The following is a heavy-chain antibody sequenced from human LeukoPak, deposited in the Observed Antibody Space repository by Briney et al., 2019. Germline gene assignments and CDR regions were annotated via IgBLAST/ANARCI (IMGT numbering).Heavy chain of an antibody. D-gene: IGHD3-22*01. Sequence: GGSLSLSCAASGFTFSSYGMHWVRQAPGKGLEWVAVIWYDGSNKYYADSVKGRFTISRDNSKNTLYLQMNSLRAEDTAVYYCAREEEPYYYDSSGYKGLVYWGQGTLVTVSS. V-gene: IGHV3-33*01. CDR2: IWYDGSNK. CDR3: AREEEPYYYDSSGYKGLVY. CDR1: GFTFSSYG. J-gene: IGHJ4*02.